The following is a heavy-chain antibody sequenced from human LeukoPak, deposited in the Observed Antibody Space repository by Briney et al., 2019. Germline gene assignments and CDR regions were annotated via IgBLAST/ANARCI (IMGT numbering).Heavy chain of an antibody. CDR1: GFTFDDYA. D-gene: IGHD2-15*01. CDR2: ISSTGGTT. J-gene: IGHJ6*03. CDR3: AKNGDRGAYCTGGTCYPYFYYYMDV. V-gene: IGHV3-23*01. Sequence: GGSLRLSCAASGFTFDDYAIHWVRQAPGKGLEWVSSISSTGGTTYYADSVKGRFTISRDNSKNTLYLQMNGLRAEDTAIYYCAKNGDRGAYCTGGTCYPYFYYYMDVWGKGTTVTI.